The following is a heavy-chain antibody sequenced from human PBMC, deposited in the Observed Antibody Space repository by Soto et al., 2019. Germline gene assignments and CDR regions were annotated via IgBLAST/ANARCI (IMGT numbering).Heavy chain of an antibody. CDR3: ARGTHWFDP. CDR2: INSDGSST. Sequence: GSLRLSCAASVFTFSSYWMHWVRQAPGKGLVWVSRINSDGSSTSYADSVKGRFTISRDNPKITLYLQMNSLRAADTAVYYCARGTHWFDPWGQGTLVTVSS. CDR1: VFTFSSYW. V-gene: IGHV3-74*01. J-gene: IGHJ5*02.